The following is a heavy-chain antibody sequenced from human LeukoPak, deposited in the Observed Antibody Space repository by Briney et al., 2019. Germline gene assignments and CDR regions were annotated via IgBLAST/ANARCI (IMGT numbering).Heavy chain of an antibody. CDR3: TRGTRARDS. Sequence: PSETLSLTCSVSGASTSSSYWSWIRQPPGRGLELIAYIANNGDSNYHPSLKSRVTVSLDTSKNQLSLRVTSVTAADTAVYFCTRGTRARDSWGQGTLVTVSS. J-gene: IGHJ4*02. CDR1: GASTSSSY. CDR2: IANNGDS. D-gene: IGHD3/OR15-3a*01. V-gene: IGHV4-59*01.